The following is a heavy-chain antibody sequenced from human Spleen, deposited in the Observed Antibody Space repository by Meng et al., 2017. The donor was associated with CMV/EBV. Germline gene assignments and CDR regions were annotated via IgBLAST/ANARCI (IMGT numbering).Heavy chain of an antibody. CDR3: ARWTEFYSSGWSTWFDP. J-gene: IGHJ5*02. D-gene: IGHD6-19*01. Sequence: ISRDDHYWSWIHQPPGKGLEWIGYIYYTGSTYYNPSLKSRIAMSIDTSKDQFSLRLNSVTAADTAVYYCARWTEFYSSGWSTWFDPWGQGTLVTVSS. V-gene: IGHV4-30-4*08. CDR2: IYYTGST. CDR1: ISRDDHY.